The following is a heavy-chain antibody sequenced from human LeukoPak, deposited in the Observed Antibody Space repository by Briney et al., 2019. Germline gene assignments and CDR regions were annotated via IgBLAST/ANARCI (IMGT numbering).Heavy chain of an antibody. V-gene: IGHV3-53*01. CDR3: ARVWELSYDY. CDR2: IYNDGST. D-gene: IGHD3-16*02. J-gene: IGHJ4*02. CDR1: GFSVSTDH. Sequence: GGSLRLSCAASGFSVSTDHMSWVRQAPGKGLEWVSVIYNDGSTYYADTVKGRFTISRDSSKNTVDLLVNSLRAEDTAVYYCARVWELSYDYWGQGTLVTVSS.